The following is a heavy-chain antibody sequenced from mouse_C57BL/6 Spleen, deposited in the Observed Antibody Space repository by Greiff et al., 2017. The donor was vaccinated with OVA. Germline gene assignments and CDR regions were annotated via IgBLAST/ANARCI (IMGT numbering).Heavy chain of an antibody. J-gene: IGHJ2*01. CDR3: ARAGPYYFDY. D-gene: IGHD3-3*01. CDR2: IDPSDSYT. V-gene: IGHV1-50*01. CDR1: GYTFTSYW. Sequence: VQLQQPGAELVKPGASVKLSCKASGYTFTSYWMQWVKPRPGQGLEWIGEIDPSDSYTNYNQKFKGKATLTVDTSSSTAYMQLSSLTSEDSAVYYCARAGPYYFDYWGQGTTLTVSS.